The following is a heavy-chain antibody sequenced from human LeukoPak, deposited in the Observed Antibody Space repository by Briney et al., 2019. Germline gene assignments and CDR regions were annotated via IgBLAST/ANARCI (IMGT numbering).Heavy chain of an antibody. V-gene: IGHV1-2*02. D-gene: IGHD3-22*01. CDR2: INPNSGGT. J-gene: IGHJ3*02. CDR3: ARFTYDSSGYPIGAFDI. CDR1: GYSFSGYH. Sequence: ASVEVSCKASGYSFSGYHIHWVRQAPGQGLEWMGWINPNSGGTNYAQKFQGRVTMTRDTSISTAYMELSRLRSDDTAVYYCARFTYDSSGYPIGAFDIWGQGTMVTVSS.